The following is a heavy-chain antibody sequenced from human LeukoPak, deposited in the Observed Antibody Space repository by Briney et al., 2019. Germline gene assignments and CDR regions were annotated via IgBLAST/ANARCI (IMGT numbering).Heavy chain of an antibody. CDR1: GFSLDEYT. J-gene: IGHJ3*02. CDR2: INWKGGST. CDR3: AKGYSCGWRDAFDI. V-gene: IGHV3-43*01. D-gene: IGHD6-19*01. Sequence: GGTLRLSWEASGFSLDEYTMHWVRQAAGEGLGWVSLINWKGGSTYYADSVKGPFTISRHNTKNSLYLQMNSLRTEDTAFYYCAKGYSCGWRDAFDIWGQGTMVTVPS.